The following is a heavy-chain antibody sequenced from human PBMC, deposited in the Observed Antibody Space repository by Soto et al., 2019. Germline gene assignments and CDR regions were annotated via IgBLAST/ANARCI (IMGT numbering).Heavy chain of an antibody. J-gene: IGHJ5*02. CDR1: GYTFTSYA. V-gene: IGHV1-3*01. Sequence: ASVKVSCKASGYTFTSYAMHWVRQAPGQRLEWMGWISADNGNTKYAQKLQGRVTITRDTSASTAYMELRSLRSDDTAVYYCASSQRGGYDLNWLARPRQGTLVTVSS. CDR2: ISADNGNT. CDR3: ASSQRGGYDLNWLAR. D-gene: IGHD5-12*01.